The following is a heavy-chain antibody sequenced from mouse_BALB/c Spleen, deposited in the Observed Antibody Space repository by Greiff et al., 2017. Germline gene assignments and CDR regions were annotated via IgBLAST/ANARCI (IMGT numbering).Heavy chain of an antibody. D-gene: IGHD2-3*01. Sequence: EVKLVESGGGLVQPGGSMKLSCVASGFTFSNYWMHWVRQTPEKGLEWVAEIRLKSNNYATHYAESVKGRFTISRDDSKSSVYLQMNNLRAEDTGIYYCTRNGYYFFYAMDYWGQGTSVTVSS. CDR1: GFTFSNYW. CDR2: IRLKSNNYAT. V-gene: IGHV6-6*02. CDR3: TRNGYYFFYAMDY. J-gene: IGHJ4*01.